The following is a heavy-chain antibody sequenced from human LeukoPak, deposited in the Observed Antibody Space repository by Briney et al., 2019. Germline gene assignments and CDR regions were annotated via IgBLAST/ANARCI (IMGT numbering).Heavy chain of an antibody. CDR2: IIPIFGTA. V-gene: IGHV1-69*13. D-gene: IGHD3-22*01. J-gene: IGHJ3*02. Sequence: SVKVSCKASGGTFCSYAISWVRQAPGQGLEWMGGIIPIFGTANYAQKFQGRVTITADESTSTAYMELSSLRSEDTAVYYCARVLDADSSGYYFDAFDIWGQGTMVTVSS. CDR3: ARVLDADSSGYYFDAFDI. CDR1: GGTFCSYA.